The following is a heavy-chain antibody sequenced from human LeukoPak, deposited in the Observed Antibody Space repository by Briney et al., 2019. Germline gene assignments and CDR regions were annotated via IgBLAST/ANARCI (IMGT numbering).Heavy chain of an antibody. V-gene: IGHV3-23*01. CDR3: AKGYCSGGSCPNDY. Sequence: GGSLRLSCAASGFTFSSYALNWVRQAPGKGLEWVSGISDSGGRTYYADSVKGRFTISRDNSEKTLFLQMNSLRADDTALYYCAKGYCSGGSCPNDYWGQGTLVTVSS. D-gene: IGHD2-15*01. CDR1: GFTFSSYA. J-gene: IGHJ4*02. CDR2: ISDSGGRT.